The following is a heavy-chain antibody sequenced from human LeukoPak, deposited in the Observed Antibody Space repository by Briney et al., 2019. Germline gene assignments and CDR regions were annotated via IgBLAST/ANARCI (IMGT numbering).Heavy chain of an antibody. Sequence: SETLSLTCTVSGGSISSYYWSWIRPPPGKGLEWIGYIYYSGSTNYNPSLKSRATISVATSKNQFSLTLSSVTAADTAVYYCARGRKGFGVVIYDYYYMDVWGKGTTVTVSS. CDR3: ARGRKGFGVVIYDYYYMDV. J-gene: IGHJ6*03. D-gene: IGHD3-3*01. CDR2: IYYSGST. V-gene: IGHV4-59*01. CDR1: GGSISSYY.